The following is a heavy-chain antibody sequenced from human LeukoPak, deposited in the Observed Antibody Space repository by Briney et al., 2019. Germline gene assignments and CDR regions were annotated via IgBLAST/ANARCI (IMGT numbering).Heavy chain of an antibody. D-gene: IGHD4/OR15-4a*01. Sequence: PGGSLRLSCAASGFTFSGSAMHWVRQASGKGLEWVGRIRSKANSYATTYAASVKGRFTISRDDSKNTAYLQMNSLKTEDTAVYYCARDHDCGDCLDDWGQGTLVTVSS. CDR1: GFTFSGSA. J-gene: IGHJ4*02. CDR3: ARDHDCGDCLDD. V-gene: IGHV3-73*01. CDR2: IRSKANSYAT.